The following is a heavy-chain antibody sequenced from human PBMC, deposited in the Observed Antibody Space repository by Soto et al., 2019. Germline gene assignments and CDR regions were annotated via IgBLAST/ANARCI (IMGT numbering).Heavy chain of an antibody. CDR1: GFTFTSSA. J-gene: IGHJ4*02. Sequence: QMQLVQSGPEVKKPGTSVKVSCKASGFTFTSSAVQWVRQARGQRLEWMGWIVAGRGTTNYAQKLQERVPITRDMSKSTAYVEVRSLSSDNTAAYYCAADRTYCGGGCYVDWGQGTLVTVSS. V-gene: IGHV1-58*01. D-gene: IGHD2-21*02. CDR3: AADRTYCGGGCYVD. CDR2: IVAGRGTT.